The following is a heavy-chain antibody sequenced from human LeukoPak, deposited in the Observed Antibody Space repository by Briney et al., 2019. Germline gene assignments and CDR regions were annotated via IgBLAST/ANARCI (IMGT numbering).Heavy chain of an antibody. D-gene: IGHD4-17*01. Sequence: GGSLRLSCAASGFTLSSYSMNWARQAPGKGLEWVSSISSSSSYIYYADSVKGRFTISRDNAKNSLYLQMNSLRAEDTAVYYCARVTATGGAFDIWGQGTMVTVSS. V-gene: IGHV3-21*01. CDR2: ISSSSSYI. CDR1: GFTLSSYS. J-gene: IGHJ3*02. CDR3: ARVTATGGAFDI.